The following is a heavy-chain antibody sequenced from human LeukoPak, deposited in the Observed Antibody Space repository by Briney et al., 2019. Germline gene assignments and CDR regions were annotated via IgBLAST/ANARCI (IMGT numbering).Heavy chain of an antibody. CDR3: ARDRINKMALGHDSGLDC. Sequence: GGSLRLSCVGSGFTLSDYGIHWDRKGPGKGQEWVAVVSYDGGHKYYEDSVKGRFTISRAASTDKVSLQMISRGVEDTALYYCARDRINKMALGHDSGLDCWGQGTLVTVSS. D-gene: IGHD5-24*01. CDR1: GFTLSDYG. J-gene: IGHJ4*02. V-gene: IGHV3-30*03. CDR2: VSYDGGHK.